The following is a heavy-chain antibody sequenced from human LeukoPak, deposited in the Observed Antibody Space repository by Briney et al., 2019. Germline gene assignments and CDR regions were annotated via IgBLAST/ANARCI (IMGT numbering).Heavy chain of an antibody. D-gene: IGHD6-19*01. CDR2: INHSGST. J-gene: IGHJ5*02. Sequence: SETLSLTCAVYGGSFSGYYWSWIRQPPGKGLEWIGEINHSGSTNYNPSLKSRVTISVDTSKNQFSLKLSSVTAADTAVYYCAREGPPGLYSSGWYWFDPWGQGTLVTVSS. CDR3: AREGPPGLYSSGWYWFDP. CDR1: GGSFSGYY. V-gene: IGHV4-34*01.